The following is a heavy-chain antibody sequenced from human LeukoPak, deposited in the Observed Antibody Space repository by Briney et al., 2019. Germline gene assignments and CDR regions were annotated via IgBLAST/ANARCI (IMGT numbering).Heavy chain of an antibody. CDR3: ARVDTAMVIYYYYYGMDV. D-gene: IGHD5-18*01. J-gene: IGHJ6*02. V-gene: IGHV3-30-3*01. CDR2: ISYDGSNK. CDR1: GVTLSSYA. Sequence: GRSLRLSCAASGVTLSSYAMHWVRRAPGKGLEWVAVISYDGSNKYYADSVKGGFTISRDNSKNTLYLQMNSLRAEDTAVYYCARVDTAMVIYYYYYGMDVWGHGTTVTVSS.